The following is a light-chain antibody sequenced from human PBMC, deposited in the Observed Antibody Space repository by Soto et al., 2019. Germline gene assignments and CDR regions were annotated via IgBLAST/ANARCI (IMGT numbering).Light chain of an antibody. Sequence: ELTQPPSVSVSPGQTASITCSGDKLGDKYACWYQQKPGQSPVLVIYQDSKRPSGIPERFSGSNSGNTATLTISGTQAMDEADYYCQAWDSSTARVVFGGGTKLTVL. CDR2: QDS. J-gene: IGLJ2*01. V-gene: IGLV3-1*01. CDR1: KLGDKY. CDR3: QAWDSSTARVV.